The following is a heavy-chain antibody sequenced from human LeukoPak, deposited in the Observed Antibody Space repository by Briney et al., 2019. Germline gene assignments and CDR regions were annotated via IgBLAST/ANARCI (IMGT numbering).Heavy chain of an antibody. V-gene: IGHV1-69*06. CDR2: IIPIFGTA. D-gene: IGHD4-11*01. J-gene: IGHJ6*03. CDR1: GGTFSSYA. CDR3: ARGDYSNLLYYMDV. Sequence: AVKVSCKASGGTFSSYAISWVRQAPGQGLEWMGGIIPIFGTANYAQKFQGRVTITADKSTSTAYMELSRLRSEDTAVYYCARGDYSNLLYYMDVWGKGTTVTVSS.